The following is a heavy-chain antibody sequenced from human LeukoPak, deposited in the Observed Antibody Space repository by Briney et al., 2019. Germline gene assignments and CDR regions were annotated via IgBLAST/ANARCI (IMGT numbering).Heavy chain of an antibody. D-gene: IGHD3-22*01. CDR3: ARANGGGSGYFDY. J-gene: IGHJ4*02. Sequence: GGSLRLSCAASGFTFSSYWMSWVRQAPGKGLEWVANIKQDGSGKYYVDSVKGRFTISRDNAKNSLYLQMNSLRAEDTAVYYCARANGGGSGYFDYWGQGALVTVSS. V-gene: IGHV3-7*01. CDR1: GFTFSSYW. CDR2: IKQDGSGK.